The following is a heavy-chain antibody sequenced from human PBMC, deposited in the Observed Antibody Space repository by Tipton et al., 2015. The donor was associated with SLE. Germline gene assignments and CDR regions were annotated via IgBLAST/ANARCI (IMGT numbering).Heavy chain of an antibody. CDR3: TKGGPGELLGDY. CDR2: ISSSDFGT. D-gene: IGHD1-7*01. V-gene: IGHV3-23*01. J-gene: IGHJ4*02. Sequence: SLRLSCAGSGFTFSNYATHWVRQAPGRGLEWVSSISSSDFGTYYADSVKGRFTISRDNSKNTLYLEMNSLRSDDAAVYYCTKGGPGELLGDYWGQGTLVTVSS. CDR1: GFTFSNYA.